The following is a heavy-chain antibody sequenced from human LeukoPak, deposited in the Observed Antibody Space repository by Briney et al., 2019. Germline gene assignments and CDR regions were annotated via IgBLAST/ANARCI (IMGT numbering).Heavy chain of an antibody. V-gene: IGHV4-4*07. D-gene: IGHD4-17*01. CDR2: IYTSGST. Sequence: SDTLSLTCTVSGCSISSYYLSWIRQPAGQGLEWIGRIYTSGSTNYNPSLKNRVTMSVDTSKNQFSLKLSSVTAADTAVYYCARDELGGDYALHWYFDLWGRGTLVTASS. CDR3: ARDELGGDYALHWYFDL. CDR1: GCSISSYY. J-gene: IGHJ2*01.